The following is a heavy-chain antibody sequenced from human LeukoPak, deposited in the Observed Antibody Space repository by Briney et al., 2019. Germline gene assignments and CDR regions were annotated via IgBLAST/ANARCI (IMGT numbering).Heavy chain of an antibody. CDR2: ISSSSSYI. CDR3: ARDWHSSSWLYDY. J-gene: IGHJ4*02. CDR1: GFTFSNAW. Sequence: PGGSLRLSCAASGFTFSNAWMSWVRQAPGKGLEWVSSISSSSSYIYYADSVKGRFTISRDNAKNSLYLQMNSLRAEDTAVYYCARDWHSSSWLYDYWGQGTLVTVSS. V-gene: IGHV3-21*01. D-gene: IGHD6-13*01.